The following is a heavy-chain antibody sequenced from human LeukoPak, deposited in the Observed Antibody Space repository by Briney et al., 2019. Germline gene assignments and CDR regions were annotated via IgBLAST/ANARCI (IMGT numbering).Heavy chain of an antibody. CDR1: GYTFTSYD. V-gene: IGHV1-8*01. CDR3: ARGQAYLYYFDY. Sequence: GASVKVSCKASGYTFTSYDINWVRQATGQGLEWMGWMNPNSGNTGYAQKFQGRVTMTRNTSISTAYMELSSLRSEDTAVYYCARGQAYLYYFDYWGQGTLVTVSS. D-gene: IGHD2/OR15-2a*01. CDR2: MNPNSGNT. J-gene: IGHJ4*02.